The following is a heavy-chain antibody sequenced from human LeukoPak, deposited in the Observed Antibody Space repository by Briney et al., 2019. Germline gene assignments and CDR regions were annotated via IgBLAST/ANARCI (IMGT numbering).Heavy chain of an antibody. J-gene: IGHJ4*02. Sequence: PGGSLRLSCAVSGFTFSNNWMTWVRQAPGKGLEWVANINQDGGEKYYVDSVKGRFTISRDNAKNSLYLQMNSLRAEDTAVYYCARDSRRAAAGSGSDYWGQGTLVTVSS. D-gene: IGHD6-13*01. CDR3: ARDSRRAAAGSGSDY. CDR1: GFTFSNNW. V-gene: IGHV3-7*01. CDR2: INQDGGEK.